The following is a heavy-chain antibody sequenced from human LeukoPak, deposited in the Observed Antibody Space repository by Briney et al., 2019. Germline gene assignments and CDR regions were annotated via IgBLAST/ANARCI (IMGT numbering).Heavy chain of an antibody. CDR1: GFTFSSYS. D-gene: IGHD3-22*01. V-gene: IGHV3-21*01. J-gene: IGHJ3*02. CDR3: ARDGPYDSSGYYYLDAFDI. Sequence: PGGSLRLSCAASGFTFSSYSMNWVRQAPGKGLEWVSSISSSSSYIYYADSVKGRFTISRDNAKHSLYLQMNSLRAEDTAVYYCARDGPYDSSGYYYLDAFDIWGQGTMVTVSS. CDR2: ISSSSSYI.